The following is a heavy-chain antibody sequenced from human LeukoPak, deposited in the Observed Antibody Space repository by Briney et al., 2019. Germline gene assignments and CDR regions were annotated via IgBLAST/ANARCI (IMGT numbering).Heavy chain of an antibody. Sequence: SETLSLTCSVPGGSLTNYYWGWIRQPPGEGLEFIGYIHSDGTTNYYSSLQSRVAISLDTSKIQFSLRLYSVTAADTALYFCARLNFRGGEALHFDSWGQGTLVTVSS. D-gene: IGHD3-16*01. CDR1: GGSLTNYY. CDR2: IHSDGTT. CDR3: ARLNFRGGEALHFDS. J-gene: IGHJ4*02. V-gene: IGHV4-4*09.